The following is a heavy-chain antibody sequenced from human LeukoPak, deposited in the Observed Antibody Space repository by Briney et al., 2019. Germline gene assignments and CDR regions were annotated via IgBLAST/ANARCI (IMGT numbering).Heavy chain of an antibody. CDR3: TTGLVLLWFGAFDY. D-gene: IGHD3-10*01. V-gene: IGHV3-15*01. CDR1: EFTFSNVW. CDR2: IKSKTDGGTT. J-gene: IGHJ4*02. Sequence: GGSLRLSCAASEFTFSNVWMTWVRQAPGKGLEWVGRIKSKTDGGTTDYAAPVKGRFTISRDDSKNTVYLQMNSLKIEDTAVYYCTTGLVLLWFGAFDYWGQGTLVTVPP.